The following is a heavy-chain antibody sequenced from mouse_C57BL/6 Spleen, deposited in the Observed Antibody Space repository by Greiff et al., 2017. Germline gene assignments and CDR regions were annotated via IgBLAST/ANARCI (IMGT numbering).Heavy chain of an antibody. V-gene: IGHV1-15*01. CDR2: IDPETGGT. D-gene: IGHD3-2*02. CDR1: GYTFTDYE. J-gene: IGHJ2*01. Sequence: QVQLQQSGAELVRPGASVTLSCKASGYTFTDYEMHWVKQTPVHGLEWIGAIDPETGGTAYNQKFKGKAILTADKSSSTAYMGLRSLTSEDSAVYYCTRGLDSSGNSYYFDYWGQGTTLTVSS. CDR3: TRGLDSSGNSYYFDY.